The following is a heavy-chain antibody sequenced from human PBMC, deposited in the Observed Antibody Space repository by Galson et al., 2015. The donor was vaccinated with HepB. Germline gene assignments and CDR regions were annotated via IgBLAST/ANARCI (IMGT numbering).Heavy chain of an antibody. J-gene: IGHJ6*02. D-gene: IGHD2-15*01. CDR3: ARIKRYCSGGSCYLDGMDV. CDR2: IDWDDDK. CDR1: GFSLSTSGMC. V-gene: IGHV2-70*11. Sequence: PALVKPTQTLTLTCTFSGFSLSTSGMCVSWIRQPPGKALEWLARIDWDDDKYYSTSLKTRLTISEDTSKNQVVLTMTNMDPVDTATYYCARIKRYCSGGSCYLDGMDVWGQGTTVTVSS.